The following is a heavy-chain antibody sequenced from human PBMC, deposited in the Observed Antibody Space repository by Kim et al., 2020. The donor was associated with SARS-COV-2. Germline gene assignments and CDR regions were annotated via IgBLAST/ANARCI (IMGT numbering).Heavy chain of an antibody. J-gene: IGHJ4*02. CDR2: IIPIFGTA. D-gene: IGHD1-26*01. Sequence: SVKVSCKASGGTFSSYAISWVRQAPGQGLEWMGGIIPIFGTANYAQKFQGRVTITADESTSTAYMELSSLRSEDTAVYYCARDSPVGATMGGWGQGTLVTVSS. CDR1: GGTFSSYA. CDR3: ARDSPVGATMGG. V-gene: IGHV1-69*13.